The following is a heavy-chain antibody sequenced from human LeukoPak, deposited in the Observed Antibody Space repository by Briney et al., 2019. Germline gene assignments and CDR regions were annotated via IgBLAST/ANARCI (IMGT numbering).Heavy chain of an antibody. CDR2: IKQDGSEK. J-gene: IGHJ4*02. D-gene: IGHD2-15*01. V-gene: IGHV3-7*01. CDR1: GFTFSSYW. CDR3: ARDGFYCSGGSCYSDY. Sequence: PGGSLRLSCAASGFTFSSYWMSWVRQAPGKGLEWVANIKQDGSEKYYVDSVKGRFTISRDNAKNSLYLQMNSLRAEDTAVYYRARDGFYCSGGSCYSDYWGQGTLVTVSS.